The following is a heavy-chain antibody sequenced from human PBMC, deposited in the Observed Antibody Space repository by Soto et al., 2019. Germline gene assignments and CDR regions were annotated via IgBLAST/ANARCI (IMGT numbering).Heavy chain of an antibody. CDR1: GDSVSSRSVS. D-gene: IGHD6-19*01. CDR2: TYYRSKWYS. CDR3: AGGANSSGRPFDY. J-gene: IGHJ4*02. V-gene: IGHV6-1*01. Sequence: SQTLSLTCAISGDSVSSRSVSWTWIRQSPSRGLEWLGRTYYRSKWYSQYAVSVESRITIYPDTSRNQFSLQLNSVTPEDTAVYYCAGGANSSGRPFDYWGQGTLVTVSS.